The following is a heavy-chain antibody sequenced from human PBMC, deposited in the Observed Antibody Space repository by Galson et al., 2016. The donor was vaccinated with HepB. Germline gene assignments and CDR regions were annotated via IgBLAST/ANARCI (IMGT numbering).Heavy chain of an antibody. CDR2: ISAYNGNT. J-gene: IGHJ4*02. CDR1: GYTFTYSG. V-gene: IGHV1-18*01. D-gene: IGHD2-21*01. CDR3: ARAISNDY. Sequence: SVKVSCKASGYTFTYSGISWVQQAPGQGLEWMGWISAYNGNTNCAQRLQGRVTMTTDTSTSTAYMELRSLTSDDTAVYYCARAISNDYWGQGTLVIVSS.